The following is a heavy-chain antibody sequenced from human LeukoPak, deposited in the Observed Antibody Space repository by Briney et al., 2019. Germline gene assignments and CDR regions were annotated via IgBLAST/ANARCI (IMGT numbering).Heavy chain of an antibody. D-gene: IGHD3-16*01. CDR2: IYTSGST. CDR1: GGSISSYY. J-gene: IGHJ3*02. V-gene: IGHV4-4*07. Sequence: PSETLSLTCTVSGGSISSYYWSWIRQPPGKGLEWIGRIYTSGSTNYNPSLKSRVTMSVDTSKNQFSLKLSSVTAADTAVYYCARDYHDYVWGSYFDAFDIWGQGTMVTVSS. CDR3: ARDYHDYVWGSYFDAFDI.